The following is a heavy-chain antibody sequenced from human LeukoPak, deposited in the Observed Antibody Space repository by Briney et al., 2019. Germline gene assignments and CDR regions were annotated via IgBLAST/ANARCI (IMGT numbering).Heavy chain of an antibody. CDR1: GGSFSGYY. CDR3: ARHSLIGYCSGGSCPLGP. Sequence: SETLSLTCAVYGGSFSGYYWSWIRQPPGKGLEWIGEINHSGSTNYNPSLKSRVTISVDTSKNQFSLKLSSVTAADTAVYYCARHSLIGYCSGGSCPLGPWGQGTLVTVSS. D-gene: IGHD2-15*01. V-gene: IGHV4-34*01. J-gene: IGHJ5*02. CDR2: INHSGST.